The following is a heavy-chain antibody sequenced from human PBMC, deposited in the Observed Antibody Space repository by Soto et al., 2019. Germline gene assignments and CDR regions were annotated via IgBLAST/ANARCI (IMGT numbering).Heavy chain of an antibody. D-gene: IGHD6-6*01. J-gene: IGHJ6*02. CDR3: ASIAARTYYYYGMDV. CDR2: INHSGST. Sequence: SETLFLTCAVYGGSFSCYYWSWIRQAPGKGLEWIGEINHSGSTNYNPSLKSRVTISVDTSKNQFSLKLSSVTAADTAVYYCASIAARTYYYYGMDVWGQGTTVTVSS. V-gene: IGHV4-34*01. CDR1: GGSFSCYY.